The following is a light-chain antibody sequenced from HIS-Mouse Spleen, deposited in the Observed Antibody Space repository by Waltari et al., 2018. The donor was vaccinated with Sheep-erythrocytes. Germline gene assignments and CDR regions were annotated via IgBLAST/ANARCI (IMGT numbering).Light chain of an antibody. Sequence: QSALTQPRSVSGSPGQSVTISCTGTSSDVGGYNYVSWYQQHPDKAPQRMIYDVSTRPSGVPVRFSGSKSGNTAALTICGLRAEDESDYYCCSYAGSYTWVFGGGTKLTVL. V-gene: IGLV2-11*01. J-gene: IGLJ3*02. CDR3: CSYAGSYTWV. CDR2: DVS. CDR1: SSDVGGYNY.